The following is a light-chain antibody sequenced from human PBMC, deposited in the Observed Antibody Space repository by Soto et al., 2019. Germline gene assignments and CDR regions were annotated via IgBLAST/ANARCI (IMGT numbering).Light chain of an antibody. Sequence: QSVLTQPASVSGSPGQSITISCTGTSSDVGTYNLVSWYQQHPGKAPQLIIYEVNKRPSGVSNRFSGSKSGNTASLTISGLQAEDEADYYCCSHAGSGTFEGVFGGGTQLTVL. V-gene: IGLV2-23*02. CDR2: EVN. CDR3: CSHAGSGTFEGV. CDR1: SSDVGTYNL. J-gene: IGLJ3*02.